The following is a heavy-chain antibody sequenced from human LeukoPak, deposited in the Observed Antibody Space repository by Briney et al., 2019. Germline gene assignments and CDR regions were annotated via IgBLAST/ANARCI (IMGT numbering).Heavy chain of an antibody. J-gene: IGHJ4*02. CDR2: IHHSGTT. CDR3: AKTGSLMGRFFDY. D-gene: IGHD3-10*01. V-gene: IGHV4-59*01. CDR1: GDSMTNYY. Sequence: SETLSLTCTVSGDSMTNYYWNWIRQPPGQGLDWNGYIHHSGTTNSNPSLKSRLTMSVEPSKTQFSLKLTSVSAADAATYFCAKTGSLMGRFFDYWGQGIQVIVSS.